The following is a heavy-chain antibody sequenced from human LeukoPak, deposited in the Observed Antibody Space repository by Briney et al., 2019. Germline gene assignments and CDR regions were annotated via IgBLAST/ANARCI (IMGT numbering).Heavy chain of an antibody. V-gene: IGHV3-71*01. J-gene: IGHJ4*02. Sequence: GGSLRLSCAASGFIVSSNYMSWFRQAPGKGLEWIGFIRSKTYGGTTEDAASVRGRFTLSRDDSKNIVFLEMNILRAEDTAVYYCSTDYWRLGFDYWGQGTLVTVSS. CDR3: STDYWRLGFDY. CDR2: IRSKTYGGTT. D-gene: IGHD1-1*01. CDR1: GFIVSSNY.